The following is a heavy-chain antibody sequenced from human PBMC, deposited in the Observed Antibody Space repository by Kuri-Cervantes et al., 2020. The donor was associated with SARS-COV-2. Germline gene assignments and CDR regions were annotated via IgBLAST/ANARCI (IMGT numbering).Heavy chain of an antibody. CDR2: TYYRSKWYN. V-gene: IGHV6-1*01. CDR3: AREVYCNGGSCYGDDWFDP. Sequence: SETLSLTCAISGDNVSNNIGAWNWIRQSPERGLEWLGRTYYRSKWYNDYATSVQSRISINPDTSKNQFSLHLKSVTPEDTAVYYCAREVYCNGGSCYGDDWFDPWGQGTLVTVSS. J-gene: IGHJ5*02. D-gene: IGHD2-15*01. CDR1: GDNVSNNIGA.